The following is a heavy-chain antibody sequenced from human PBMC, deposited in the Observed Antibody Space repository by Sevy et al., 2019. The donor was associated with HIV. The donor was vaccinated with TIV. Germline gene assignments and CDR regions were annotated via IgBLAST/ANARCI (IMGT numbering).Heavy chain of an antibody. CDR1: GYSFTTYY. V-gene: IGHV5-51*01. J-gene: IGHJ4*02. CDR3: ARHTNWNSPFDY. Sequence: GESLKISCKGSGYSFTTYYIGWVRQMPGKGLEWMGIIYPGDSNTKYSPSFQGQVFISADTSISTAYLQWSSLKASDTAIYYCARHTNWNSPFDYWGQRTLVTVSS. D-gene: IGHD1-7*01. CDR2: IYPGDSNT.